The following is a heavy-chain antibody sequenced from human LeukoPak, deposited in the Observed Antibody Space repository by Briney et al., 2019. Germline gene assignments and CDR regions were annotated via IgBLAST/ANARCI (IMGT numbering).Heavy chain of an antibody. J-gene: IGHJ6*02. CDR3: AREPGGIAARDYYYYGMDV. CDR2: INPSGGST. CDR1: GYTFTSYY. Sequence: GASVKVSCKASGYTFTSYYMHWVRQAPGQGLEWMGIINPSGGSTSYAQKFQGRVTMTRDTSTSTVYMELSSLRSEDTAVYYCAREPGGIAARDYYYYGMDVWGQGTTVTVSS. V-gene: IGHV1-46*01. D-gene: IGHD6-13*01.